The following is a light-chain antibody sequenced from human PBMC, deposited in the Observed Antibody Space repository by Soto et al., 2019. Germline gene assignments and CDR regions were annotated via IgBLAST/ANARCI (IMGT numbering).Light chain of an antibody. J-gene: IGLJ2*01. CDR2: DVS. CDR1: SSDVGGYNY. Sequence: QSALTQPASVSGSPGQSITISCTGTSSDVGGYNYVSWYQHHPGKAPKLMIYDVSNRPSGVSDRFSGSKSGNTASLTISGLQAEDEADYYCSSYTSSSTYVVFGGGTKL. CDR3: SSYTSSSTYVV. V-gene: IGLV2-14*03.